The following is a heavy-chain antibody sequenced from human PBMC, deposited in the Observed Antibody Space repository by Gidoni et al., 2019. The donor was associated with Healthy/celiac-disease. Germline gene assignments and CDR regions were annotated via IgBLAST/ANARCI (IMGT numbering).Heavy chain of an antibody. Sequence: QVQLLESGGGVVQPGRSLRLSCAASGFTFRSYAMHWVRQAPGKGLEWVAVIWYDGSNKYYADSVKGRFTISRENSKSTLYLQMNSLSAENTAVYYCARDDRRAHWPYWCFDLWGRGTLVTVSS. V-gene: IGHV3-33*01. CDR1: GFTFRSYA. CDR3: ARDDRRAHWPYWCFDL. D-gene: IGHD1-1*01. J-gene: IGHJ2*01. CDR2: IWYDGSNK.